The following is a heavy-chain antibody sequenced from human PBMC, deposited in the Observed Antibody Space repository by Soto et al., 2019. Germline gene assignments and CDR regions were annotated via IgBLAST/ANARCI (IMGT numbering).Heavy chain of an antibody. D-gene: IGHD1-26*01. CDR2: INPYNGNT. CDR3: ARDAAVGLFDY. Sequence: QVQLVQSGAEVKKPGPQVKVSGKPSVTTLTTNGITWVGQALGQGLEWMGWINPYNGNTKYAQKLQGRVTMTTDTSTSTAYMELRSLRSDDTAVYYCARDAAVGLFDYWGQGTLVTVSS. CDR1: VTTLTTNG. V-gene: IGHV1-18*01. J-gene: IGHJ4*02.